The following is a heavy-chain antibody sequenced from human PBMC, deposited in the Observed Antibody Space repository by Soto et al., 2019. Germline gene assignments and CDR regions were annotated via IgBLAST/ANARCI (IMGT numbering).Heavy chain of an antibody. J-gene: IGHJ5*02. V-gene: IGHV4-31*03. Sequence: QVELQESGPGLVKPSQTLSLTCTVSGGPIATGGYYWSWIRHHPGKGLEWIGYIYHSGNSYYNPSLQSRVTISVNASKNQCSLSLRSVTAEDTAIYYCATSVRSVAGFDPWGQGTLVTVSS. D-gene: IGHD2-15*01. CDR1: GGPIATGGYY. CDR3: ATSVRSVAGFDP. CDR2: IYHSGNS.